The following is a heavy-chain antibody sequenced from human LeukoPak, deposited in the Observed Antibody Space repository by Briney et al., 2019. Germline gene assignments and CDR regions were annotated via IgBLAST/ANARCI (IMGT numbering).Heavy chain of an antibody. V-gene: IGHV4-59*10. J-gene: IGHJ4*02. CDR3: ARKGIVGATRGFDY. D-gene: IGHD1-26*01. CDR1: GGSFSSYY. CDR2: IYTSGST. Sequence: SETLSLTCAVYGGSFSSYYWSWIRQPAGKGLEWIGRIYTSGSTNYNPSLKSRVTMSVDTSKNQFSLKLSSVTAADTAVYYCARKGIVGATRGFDYWGQGTLVTVSS.